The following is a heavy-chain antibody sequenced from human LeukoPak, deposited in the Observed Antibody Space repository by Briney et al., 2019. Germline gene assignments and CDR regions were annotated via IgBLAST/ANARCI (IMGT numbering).Heavy chain of an antibody. CDR3: ARTGTKDY. D-gene: IGHD1-1*01. V-gene: IGHV4-39*07. Sequence: SETLSLTCTVSGGSISSSSYYWGWIRQPPGKGLEWIGRIYTSGSTNYNPSLKSRVTISVDTSKNQFSLELSSVTAADTAVYYCARTGTKDYWGQGTLVTVSS. CDR1: GGSISSSSYY. J-gene: IGHJ4*02. CDR2: IYTSGST.